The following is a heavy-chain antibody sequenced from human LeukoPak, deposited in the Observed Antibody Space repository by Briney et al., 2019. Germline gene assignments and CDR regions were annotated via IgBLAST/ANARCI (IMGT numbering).Heavy chain of an antibody. V-gene: IGHV5-51*03. CDR1: GYSFSSYW. CDR3: ARRVRSANWYFDL. J-gene: IGHJ2*01. Sequence: GESLKISCKGSGYSFSSYWIGGVRQMPGKGLEWIGVIYPGDSDTRYSPSFHGQVTISADKSLSTAHLQWSSLKASDTAMYYCARRVRSANWYFDLWGRGTLVTVSS. CDR2: IYPGDSDT.